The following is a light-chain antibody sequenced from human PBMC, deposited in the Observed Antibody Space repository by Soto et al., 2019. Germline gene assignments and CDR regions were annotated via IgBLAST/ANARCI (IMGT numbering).Light chain of an antibody. Sequence: DIQMTQSPSTLSASVGDRVTITCRASQSISSWLAWYQQKPGKAPKLLIYKASSLESGVPSRFSGSGSGTEFTLTISGLQPDDFATYSCQQYNTFGGGTKV. V-gene: IGKV1-5*03. CDR2: KAS. CDR1: QSISSW. CDR3: QQYNT. J-gene: IGKJ4*01.